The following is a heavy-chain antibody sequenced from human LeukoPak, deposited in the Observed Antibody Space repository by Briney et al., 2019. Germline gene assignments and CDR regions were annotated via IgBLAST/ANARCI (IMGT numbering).Heavy chain of an antibody. CDR3: AKRGSDYINREYYFDY. Sequence: GGSLRLSCAASGFTFSSYAMSWVRQAPGKGLEWVSAISCSGGSTYYADSVKGRFTISRDNSKNTLYLQMNSLRAEDTAVYYCAKRGSDYINREYYFDYWGQGTLVTVSS. J-gene: IGHJ4*02. CDR1: GFTFSSYA. CDR2: ISCSGGST. V-gene: IGHV3-23*01. D-gene: IGHD2-21*02.